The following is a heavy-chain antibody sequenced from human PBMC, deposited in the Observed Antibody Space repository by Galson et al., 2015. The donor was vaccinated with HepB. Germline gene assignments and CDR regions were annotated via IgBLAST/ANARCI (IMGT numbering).Heavy chain of an antibody. CDR3: ARDFGYNSHYFDY. CDR1: GYTFTSYA. J-gene: IGHJ4*02. CDR2: INAGNGNT. Sequence: SVKVSCKASGYTFTSYAMHWVRQAPGQRLEWMGWINAGNGNTLYAQKFQGRVTVTRDTSTGTVYMELSSLRSEDTAVYYCARDFGYNSHYFDYWGQGTLVTVSS. V-gene: IGHV1-3*01. D-gene: IGHD5-24*01.